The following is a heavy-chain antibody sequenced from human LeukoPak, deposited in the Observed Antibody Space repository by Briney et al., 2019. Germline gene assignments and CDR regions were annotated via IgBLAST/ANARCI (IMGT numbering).Heavy chain of an antibody. J-gene: IGHJ6*02. CDR3: ARDSLRITIFGVVKYGMDV. CDR2: ISWNSGTI. Sequence: GGSLRLSCAGSGFIFNNYAMHWVRQPPGKGLEWVSGISWNSGTIDYADSVRGRFTISRDNAKNSLYLQMDSLRVEDTAVYYCARDSLRITIFGVVKYGMDVWGQGTTVTVSS. D-gene: IGHD3-3*01. CDR1: GFIFNNYA. V-gene: IGHV3-9*01.